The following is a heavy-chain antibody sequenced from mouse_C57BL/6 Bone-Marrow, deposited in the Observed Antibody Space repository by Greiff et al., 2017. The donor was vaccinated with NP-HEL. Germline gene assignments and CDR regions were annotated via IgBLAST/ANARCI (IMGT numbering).Heavy chain of an antibody. D-gene: IGHD1-1*01. Sequence: QVQLKQSGAELARPGASVKMSCKASGYTFTSYTMHWVKQRPGQGLEWIGYINPSSGYTKYNQKFKDKATLTADKSSSTAYMQLSSLTSEDSAVYYCARAYYHGSSEDYFDYWGQGTTLTVSS. J-gene: IGHJ2*01. CDR2: INPSSGYT. CDR3: ARAYYHGSSEDYFDY. CDR1: GYTFTSYT. V-gene: IGHV1-4*01.